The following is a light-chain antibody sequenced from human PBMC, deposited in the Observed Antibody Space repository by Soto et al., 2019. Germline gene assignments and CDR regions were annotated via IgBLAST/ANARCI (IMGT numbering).Light chain of an antibody. J-gene: IGLJ1*01. CDR1: SSDVGGYNY. CDR2: EVS. CDR3: RSYAGSNNFV. V-gene: IGLV2-8*01. Sequence: QSALTQPPSASGAPGHSVTISCTGTSSDVGGYNYVSWYQQHPGKAPKLMVYEVSKRPSGVPDRFSGSKSGTTAPLTVSGLQGDDEADYYCRSYAGSNNFVFGTGTKVTVL.